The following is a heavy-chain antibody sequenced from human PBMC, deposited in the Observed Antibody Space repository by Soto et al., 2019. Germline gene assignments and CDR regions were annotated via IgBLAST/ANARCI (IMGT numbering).Heavy chain of an antibody. Sequence: ASVKVSCKASGYTFTSYGISWVRQAPGQGLEWMGWISAYNGNTNYARKLQGRVTMTTDTSTSTAYMELRSLRSDDTAVYYCARLAGCTVTTCLDYWGQGTLVTVSS. CDR2: ISAYNGNT. J-gene: IGHJ4*02. CDR1: GYTFTSYG. V-gene: IGHV1-18*01. CDR3: ARLAGCTVTTCLDY. D-gene: IGHD4-17*01.